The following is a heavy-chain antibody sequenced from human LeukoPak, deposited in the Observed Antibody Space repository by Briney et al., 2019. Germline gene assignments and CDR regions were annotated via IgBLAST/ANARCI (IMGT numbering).Heavy chain of an antibody. V-gene: IGHV3-23*01. CDR3: ASSYYYGSGSYSYFDY. D-gene: IGHD3-10*01. CDR2: ISGSGGST. Sequence: PGGSLRLSCAASGFTFSSYGMSWVRQAPGKGLEWVSAISGSGGSTYYADSVKGRFTISRDNSKNTLYLQMNSLRAEDTAVYYCASSYYYGSGSYSYFDYWGQGTLVTVSS. J-gene: IGHJ4*02. CDR1: GFTFSSYG.